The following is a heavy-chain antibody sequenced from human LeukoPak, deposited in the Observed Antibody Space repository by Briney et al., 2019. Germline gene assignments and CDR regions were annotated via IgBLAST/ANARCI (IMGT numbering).Heavy chain of an antibody. CDR1: GLTLSSSW. Sequence: GGSPRLSCAASGLTLSSSWMTWVRQAPGKGREWVANINQDGSETYYVDSVKGRFTISRDNAKNSLYLQMNSLRAEDTAWYYCAKKTYYYDSSNLGWFDPWGQGTLVTVSS. D-gene: IGHD3-22*01. CDR3: AKKTYYYDSSNLGWFDP. J-gene: IGHJ5*02. CDR2: INQDGSET. V-gene: IGHV3-7*05.